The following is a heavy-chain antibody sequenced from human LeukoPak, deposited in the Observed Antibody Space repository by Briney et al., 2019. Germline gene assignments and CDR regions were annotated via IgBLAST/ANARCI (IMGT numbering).Heavy chain of an antibody. V-gene: IGHV3-21*01. CDR2: ISSSSSYI. D-gene: IGHD3-10*01. J-gene: IGHJ4*02. CDR3: VKVAKYYYGSETYYFFEH. Sequence: GGSLRLSCAASGFTFSNSGMSWVRQAPGKGLEWVSCISSSSSYIYYADSVKGRFTISRNNARNSLYLQMNSLRVEDTAIYYCVKVAKYYYGSETYYFFEHWGQGTPVTASS. CDR1: GFTFSNSG.